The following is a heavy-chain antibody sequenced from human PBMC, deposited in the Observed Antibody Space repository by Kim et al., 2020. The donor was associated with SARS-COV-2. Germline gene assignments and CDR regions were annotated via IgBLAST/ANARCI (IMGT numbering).Heavy chain of an antibody. V-gene: IGHV1-69*13. Sequence: SVKVSCKASGGTFSSYAISWVRQAPGQGLEWMGGIIPIFGTANYAQKFQGRVTITADESTSTAYMELSSLRSEDTAVYYCARDRRIAVAVYGMDVWGQGTTVTVSS. CDR1: GGTFSSYA. CDR2: IIPIFGTA. D-gene: IGHD6-19*01. CDR3: ARDRRIAVAVYGMDV. J-gene: IGHJ6*02.